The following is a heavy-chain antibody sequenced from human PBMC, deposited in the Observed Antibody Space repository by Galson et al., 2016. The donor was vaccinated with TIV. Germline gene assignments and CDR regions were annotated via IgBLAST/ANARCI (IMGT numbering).Heavy chain of an antibody. J-gene: IGHJ4*02. V-gene: IGHV5-51*01. D-gene: IGHD6-19*01. CDR1: GYKFSDYW. CDR3: ATLSSGWPNYFDN. Sequence: QSGAEVKKPGESLKISCRGSGYKFSDYWIGWVRQTPEEGLEWMGVIYPGASDTKYSPSFQGQVTISADKSINTAYLQWNRLKASVTAIYFCATLSSGWPNYFDNWGQGTQVIVSS. CDR2: IYPGASDT.